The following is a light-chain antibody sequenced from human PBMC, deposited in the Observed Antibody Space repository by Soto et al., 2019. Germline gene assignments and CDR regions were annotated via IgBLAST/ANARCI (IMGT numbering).Light chain of an antibody. Sequence: IKLTLSPSSLSASIGDSVTITCRASQGISSFLAWYQQKPGKAPKLLIYAASTLQSGVPSRFSGSGSGTDFTLTISSLQPEDFATYFCQQLNSYPITFGQGTRLEIK. CDR1: QGISSF. CDR3: QQLNSYPIT. V-gene: IGKV1-9*01. CDR2: AAS. J-gene: IGKJ5*01.